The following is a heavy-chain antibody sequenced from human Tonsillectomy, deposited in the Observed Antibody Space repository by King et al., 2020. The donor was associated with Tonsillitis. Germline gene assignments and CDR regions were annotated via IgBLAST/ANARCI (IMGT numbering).Heavy chain of an antibody. J-gene: IGHJ4*02. V-gene: IGHV3-9*01. CDR3: VKDKERWLQSIFDH. Sequence: VQLVESGGGLEQPGRSLRLSCVASGVSFDDYAMHWVRQTPGKGLEWVSGISWNRGRVCFSDSVKGRFTISRDNAKNSLFLQINSLRAEDTALYYCVKDKERWLQSIFDHWGQGILVTVSS. CDR2: ISWNRGRV. D-gene: IGHD5-24*01. CDR1: GVSFDDYA.